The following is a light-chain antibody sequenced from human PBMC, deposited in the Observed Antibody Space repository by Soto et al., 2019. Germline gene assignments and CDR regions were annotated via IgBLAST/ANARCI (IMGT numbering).Light chain of an antibody. CDR3: SSYTSSSTYV. Sequence: QSVLTQPASVSGSPGQSITISCTGTNSDVVAYNYVSWYQQHPGKAPKLVIYGVNNRPSGVSSRFSGSKSGNTASLTISGLQAEDEADYYCSSYTSSSTYVFGTGTKLTVL. J-gene: IGLJ1*01. CDR2: GVN. V-gene: IGLV2-14*01. CDR1: NSDVVAYNY.